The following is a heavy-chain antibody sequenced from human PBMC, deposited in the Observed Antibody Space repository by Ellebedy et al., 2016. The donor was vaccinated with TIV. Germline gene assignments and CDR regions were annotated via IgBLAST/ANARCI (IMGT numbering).Heavy chain of an antibody. CDR2: LYPGGNA. CDR3: AKFIKDYGMDV. CDR1: RFSASAVN. D-gene: IGHD3-10*01. J-gene: IGHJ6*02. Sequence: PGGSLSLSCAASRFSASAVNMNWVRQAPGKGLEWVSILYPGGNAFYADSVKDRFLISRDDSRNTVYLQVNSLTTEDTAVYYCAKFIKDYGMDVWGQGATVTVSS. V-gene: IGHV3-66*01.